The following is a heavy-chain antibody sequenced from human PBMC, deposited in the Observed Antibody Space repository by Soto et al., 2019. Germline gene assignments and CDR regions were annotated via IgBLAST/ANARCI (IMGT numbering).Heavy chain of an antibody. CDR1: GYTFTNYG. J-gene: IGHJ4*02. V-gene: IGHV1-18*01. CDR2: ISASNGNT. CDR3: ARSQSGDYEGCGY. Sequence: QVQLVQSGAEVKKPGASVKVSCKASGYTFTNYGINWVRQAPGQGLEWVGWISASNGNTNYAQRVQGRVTMTTDTSKSTAYMELRSLRYDDTAVYYCARSQSGDYEGCGYWGQGTLVTVSS. D-gene: IGHD4-17*01.